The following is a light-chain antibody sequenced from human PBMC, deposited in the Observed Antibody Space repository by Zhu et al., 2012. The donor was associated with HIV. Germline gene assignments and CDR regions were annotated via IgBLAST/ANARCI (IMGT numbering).Light chain of an antibody. CDR1: EGIRSD. CDR3: QQYNTDFPST. J-gene: IGKJ2*01. V-gene: IGKV1-6*01. Sequence: AIQMTQSPSSLSASVGDRITITCRASEGIRSDLGWYQQKPGEAPKLLIYAASSLQTGVPSRFSGSGSGTDFTLTISTLQPEDFATYYCQQYNTDFPSTFGQGTKVEIK. CDR2: AAS.